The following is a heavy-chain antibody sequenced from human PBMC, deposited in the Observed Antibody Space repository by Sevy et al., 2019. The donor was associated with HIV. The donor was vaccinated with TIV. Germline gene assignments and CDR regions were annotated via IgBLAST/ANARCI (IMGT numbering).Heavy chain of an antibody. CDR3: TRADYGTHPFDF. CDR2: SRNKANRYST. J-gene: IGHJ4*02. V-gene: IGHV3-72*01. CDR1: GFTFSDHY. Sequence: GGSLRLSCAASGFTFSDHYMDWVRQAPGKGLEWVGRSRNKANRYSTEYAASVRGRFTISRDDSKNSLFQQMDTLKTEDTAVYYCTRADYGTHPFDFWGQGTLVTVSS. D-gene: IGHD3-16*01.